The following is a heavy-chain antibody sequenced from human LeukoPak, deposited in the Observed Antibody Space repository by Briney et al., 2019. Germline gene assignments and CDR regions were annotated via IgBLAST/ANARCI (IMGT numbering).Heavy chain of an antibody. V-gene: IGHV3-23*01. CDR3: AKDQQLVMKYFDY. CDR2: ISGSGGST. Sequence: PGGSPRLSCAASGFTFSSYAMSWVRQAPGKGLEWVSAISGSGGSTYYADSVKGRFTISRDNSKNTLYLQMNSLRAEDTAVYYCAKDQQLVMKYFDYWGQGTLVTVSP. CDR1: GFTFSSYA. D-gene: IGHD6-13*01. J-gene: IGHJ4*02.